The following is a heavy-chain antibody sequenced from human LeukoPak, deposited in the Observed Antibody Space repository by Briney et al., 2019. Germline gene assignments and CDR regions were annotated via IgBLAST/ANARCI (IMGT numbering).Heavy chain of an antibody. CDR3: ARVGSHRYCSSTSCYFHAFDI. Sequence: GRSLRLSCAASGFTFSSYAMHWVRQAPGKGLEWVAVISYDRSNKYYADSVKGRFTISRDNSKNTLYLQMNSLRAEDTAVYYCARVGSHRYCSSTSCYFHAFDIWGQGTMVTVSS. CDR1: GFTFSSYA. J-gene: IGHJ3*02. CDR2: ISYDRSNK. D-gene: IGHD2-2*01. V-gene: IGHV3-30*01.